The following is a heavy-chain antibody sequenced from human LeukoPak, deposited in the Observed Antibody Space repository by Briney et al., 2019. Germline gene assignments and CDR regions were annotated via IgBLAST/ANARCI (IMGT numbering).Heavy chain of an antibody. Sequence: GGSLRLSCAASGFTFSSYGMHWVRQAPGTGLEWVAVISYDGSNKYYADSVKGRFTISRDNSKNTLYLQMNSLRAEDTGVYYCAKKVDDAFDIWGQGTMVTVSS. CDR1: GFTFSSYG. D-gene: IGHD2-15*01. CDR3: AKKVDDAFDI. V-gene: IGHV3-30*18. CDR2: ISYDGSNK. J-gene: IGHJ3*02.